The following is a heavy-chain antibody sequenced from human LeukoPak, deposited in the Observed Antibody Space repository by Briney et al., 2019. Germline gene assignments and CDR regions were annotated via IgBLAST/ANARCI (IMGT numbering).Heavy chain of an antibody. D-gene: IGHD3-9*01. CDR3: AKVPDWLPNRDAFDI. J-gene: IGHJ3*02. CDR1: GFTFSNYA. V-gene: IGHV3-23*01. Sequence: GGFLRLSCAASGFTFSNYAMNWVRQAPGKGLEWVSGISGSGGSTYYADSVKGRFTISRDNFKNTLSLHMNSLRAEDTAVYYCAKVPDWLPNRDAFDIWGQGTMVTVSS. CDR2: ISGSGGST.